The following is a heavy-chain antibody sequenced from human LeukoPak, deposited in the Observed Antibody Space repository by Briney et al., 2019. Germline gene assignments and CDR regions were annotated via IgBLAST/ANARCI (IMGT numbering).Heavy chain of an antibody. D-gene: IGHD3-3*01. CDR3: AKVWDHDFWSGFDY. J-gene: IGHJ4*02. V-gene: IGHV3-23*01. CDR1: GFTFSSYA. Sequence: TGGSLRLSCAASGFTFSSYAMSWVRQAPGKGLEWVSAISGSGGSTYYADSVKGRFTISRDNSKNTLYLQMNSLRAEDTAVYYCAKVWDHDFWSGFDYWGQGTLVTVSS. CDR2: ISGSGGST.